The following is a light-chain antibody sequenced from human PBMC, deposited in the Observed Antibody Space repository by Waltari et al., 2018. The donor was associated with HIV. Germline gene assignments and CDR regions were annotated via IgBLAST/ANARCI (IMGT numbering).Light chain of an antibody. V-gene: IGLV3-25*03. Sequence: SYELPQPPSVSVSSGQPAKITCPGAVLPRQYAYWYQQKSGQAPVLVISKDSGRPSGIPDRFSGASSGTATTVTLTISGVQAEDEADYYCQSADKSCTLPLFGGGTKLTVL. CDR3: QSADKSCTLPL. CDR1: VLPRQY. J-gene: IGLJ2*01. CDR2: KDS.